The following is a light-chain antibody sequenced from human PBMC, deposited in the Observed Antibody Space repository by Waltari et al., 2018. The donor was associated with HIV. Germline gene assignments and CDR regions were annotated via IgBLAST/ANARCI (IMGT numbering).Light chain of an antibody. V-gene: IGKV3-20*01. CDR2: AAS. Sequence: EIVLTQSPGTLSLSPGERATLSCRTSQSISSSYLARYQQKPGQAPRLLIYAASSRATGIPDRFSGNASGTDFTLTISRLEPEDFAVYYCQQYGSSPDSFGQGTKLEIK. J-gene: IGKJ2*03. CDR1: QSISSSY. CDR3: QQYGSSPDS.